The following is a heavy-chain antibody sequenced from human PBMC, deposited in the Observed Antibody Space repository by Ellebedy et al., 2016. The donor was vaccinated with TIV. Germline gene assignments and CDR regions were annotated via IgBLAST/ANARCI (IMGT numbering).Heavy chain of an antibody. V-gene: IGHV3-23*01. CDR3: ATPPPARLGELSLDDAFDI. J-gene: IGHJ3*02. CDR1: GFTFSSYA. Sequence: GESLKISCAASGFTFSSYAMSWVRQAPGKGLEWVSAISGSGGSTYYADSVKGRSTISRDNSKNTLYLQMNSLRAEDTAVYYCATPPPARLGELSLDDAFDIWGQGTMVTVSS. D-gene: IGHD3-16*02. CDR2: ISGSGGST.